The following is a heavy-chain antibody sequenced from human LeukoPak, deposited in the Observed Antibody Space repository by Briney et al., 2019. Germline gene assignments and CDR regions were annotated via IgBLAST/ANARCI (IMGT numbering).Heavy chain of an antibody. D-gene: IGHD2-21*01. CDR3: AKAPVTSCRGAYCYPFDS. CDR2: ISSSGITI. J-gene: IGHJ4*02. Sequence: PGGSLRLSCAASGFTFSDYYMTWIRQAPGKGLEWVSYISSSGITIYYADSVKGRFTISRDNAKKSLYLEMNSLRAEDAAVYFCAKAPVTSCRGAYCYPFDSWGQGTLVTVSS. CDR1: GFTFSDYY. V-gene: IGHV3-11*01.